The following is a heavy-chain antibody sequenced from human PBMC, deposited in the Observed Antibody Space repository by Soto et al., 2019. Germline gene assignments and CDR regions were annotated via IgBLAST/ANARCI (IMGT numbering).Heavy chain of an antibody. CDR3: ARELMTTVTLNPYFDY. J-gene: IGHJ4*02. V-gene: IGHV3-7*01. CDR2: IKQDGSEK. CDR1: GFTFSSYW. Sequence: GGSLRLSCAASGFTFSSYWMSWVRQAPGKGLEWVANIKQDGSEKYYVDSVKGRFTISRDNAKNSLYLQMNSLRAEDTAVYYCARELMTTVTLNPYFDYWGQGTLVT. D-gene: IGHD4-4*01.